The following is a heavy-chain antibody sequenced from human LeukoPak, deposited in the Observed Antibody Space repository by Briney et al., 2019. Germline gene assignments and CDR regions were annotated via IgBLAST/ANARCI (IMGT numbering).Heavy chain of an antibody. V-gene: IGHV3-23*01. CDR2: ISGSGGST. CDR3: AKDGYDILTGYSFDY. CDR1: GFTFSSYA. D-gene: IGHD3-9*01. Sequence: GGSLRLPCAASGFTFSSYAMSWVRQAPGKGLEWVSAISGSGGSTYYADSVKGRFTISRDNSKNTLYLQMNSLRAEDTAVYYCAKDGYDILTGYSFDYWGQGTLVTVSS. J-gene: IGHJ4*02.